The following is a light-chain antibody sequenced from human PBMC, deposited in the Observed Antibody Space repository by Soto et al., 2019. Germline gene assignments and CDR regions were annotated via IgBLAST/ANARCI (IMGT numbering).Light chain of an antibody. CDR2: QVN. CDR1: SGDVGAYNY. Sequence: QSALTQPASVSGSPGQSSTISCTGTSGDVGAYNYVSWYQQSPGKAPKVMIYQVNNRPSGVSNRFSGSKSGNTASLTISGLQTEDEADYHCSSFTTSRTYVFGTGSKLTVL. CDR3: SSFTTSRTYV. J-gene: IGLJ1*01. V-gene: IGLV2-14*01.